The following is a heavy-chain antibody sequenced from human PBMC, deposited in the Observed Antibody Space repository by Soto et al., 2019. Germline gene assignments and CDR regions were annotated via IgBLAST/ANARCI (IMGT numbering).Heavy chain of an antibody. CDR1: GYTFTSYG. Sequence: QVQLVQSGAEVKKPGASVKVSCKASGYTFTSYGISWVRQAPGQGLEWMGWISAYNGNTNYAQKLQGRVTMTTDTSTSTADMELRSLRSDDTAVYYCARVSRKMSVVVPAAEFDYWGPGTLVPVSS. CDR3: ARVSRKMSVVVPAAEFDY. J-gene: IGHJ4*02. D-gene: IGHD2-2*01. CDR2: ISAYNGNT. V-gene: IGHV1-18*01.